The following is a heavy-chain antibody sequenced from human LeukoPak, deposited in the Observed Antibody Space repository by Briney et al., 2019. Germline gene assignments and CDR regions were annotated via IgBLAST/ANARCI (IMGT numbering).Heavy chain of an antibody. CDR3: AKDRGAVTGITFDY. CDR2: ISGSGGRT. D-gene: IGHD6-19*01. CDR1: GFTFSSYA. J-gene: IGHJ4*02. Sequence: HPGGSLRLSCAASGFTFSSYAMSWVRQAPGKGLEWVSSISGSGGRTYYADSVKGRFTISRDNSENTLYLQMNGLRVEDTAVYYCAKDRGAVTGITFDYWGQGTLATVSS. V-gene: IGHV3-23*01.